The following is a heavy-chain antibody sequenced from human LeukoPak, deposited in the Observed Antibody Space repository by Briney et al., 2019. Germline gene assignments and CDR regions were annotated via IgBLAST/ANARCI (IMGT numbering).Heavy chain of an antibody. D-gene: IGHD3-3*01. V-gene: IGHV3-48*01. J-gene: IGHJ6*02. CDR2: VSSTSDSI. Sequence: GESLRLSCAASGFTFRDYGMNWVRQAPRKGLEWVSYVSSTSDSINYADSVKGRFTISRDNSKNTLYLQMNSLRAEDTAVYYCAKDRQLSIFSYYYYYGMDVWGQGTTVTVSS. CDR3: AKDRQLSIFSYYYYYGMDV. CDR1: GFTFRDYG.